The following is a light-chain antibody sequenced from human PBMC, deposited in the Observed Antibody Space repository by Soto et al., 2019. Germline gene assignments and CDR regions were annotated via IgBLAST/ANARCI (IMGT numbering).Light chain of an antibody. Sequence: QSALTQPASVSGSPGQSITISCSGSSRDIGSYSLVSWFQQYPGQVPKLVLYEVSKRPSGVSDRFSGSKSGNTASLTISGPQAEDEADYYCSSYTGYYTLVFGGGTKLTVL. CDR2: EVS. CDR1: SRDIGSYSL. V-gene: IGLV2-23*02. CDR3: SSYTGYYTLV. J-gene: IGLJ2*01.